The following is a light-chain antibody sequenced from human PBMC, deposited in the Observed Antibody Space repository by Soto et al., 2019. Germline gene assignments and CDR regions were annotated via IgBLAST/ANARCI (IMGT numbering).Light chain of an antibody. J-gene: IGKJ2*01. CDR2: GAS. CDR1: QSISSN. V-gene: IGKV3D-15*01. Sequence: EIVMTQSPGTLSVSPGERATLSCRASQSISSNLAWYQQKPGQAPRLLIYGASTRATGIPARFSGSGSGTDCTHTLSRLQSVDFAVYSCQQYFNWRYTFGQETRLEIK. CDR3: QQYFNWRYT.